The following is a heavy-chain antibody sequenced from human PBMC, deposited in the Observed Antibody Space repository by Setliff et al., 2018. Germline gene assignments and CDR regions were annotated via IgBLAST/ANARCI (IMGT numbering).Heavy chain of an antibody. J-gene: IGHJ6*02. CDR3: ARNWATAQHYYYGMDV. V-gene: IGHV3-7*01. D-gene: IGHD2-21*02. Sequence: GGSLRLSCAASGFTFSSYAMSWVRQAPGKGLEWVANIKQDGSEKYYVDSVKGRFTIFRDNSENTLYLQMNSLRAEDTAVYYCARNWATAQHYYYGMDVWGQGTTVTVSS. CDR1: GFTFSSYA. CDR2: IKQDGSEK.